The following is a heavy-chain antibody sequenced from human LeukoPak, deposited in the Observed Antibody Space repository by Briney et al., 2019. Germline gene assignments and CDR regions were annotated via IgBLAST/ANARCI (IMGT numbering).Heavy chain of an antibody. D-gene: IGHD3-22*01. CDR2: ISWNSGSI. Sequence: GGSLRLSCAASGFTLSSYWMHWVRQAPGKGLEWVSGISWNSGSIGYADSVKGRFTISRDNAKNSLYLQMNSLRAEDMALYYCAKVATRYYDSSGYYSHYFDYWGQGTLVTVSS. V-gene: IGHV3-9*03. J-gene: IGHJ4*02. CDR3: AKVATRYYDSSGYYSHYFDY. CDR1: GFTLSSYW.